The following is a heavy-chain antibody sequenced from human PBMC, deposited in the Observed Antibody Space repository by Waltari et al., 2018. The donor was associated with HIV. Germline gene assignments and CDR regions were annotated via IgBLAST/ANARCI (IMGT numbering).Heavy chain of an antibody. CDR1: GGSVSTNYNY. Sequence: QVQLQESGPGLVKPSETLSLTCSVSGGSVSTNYNYWSWIRQPPGKELEWIGYVFYGDSTNYNPSLKSRVSISVDVSKNQIFLNLTSVTAADTAVYYCAKSRAYKFDSDDAFDVWGQGTMVTVSS. J-gene: IGHJ3*01. CDR3: AKSRAYKFDSDDAFDV. V-gene: IGHV4-61*01. D-gene: IGHD2-21*01. CDR2: VFYGDST.